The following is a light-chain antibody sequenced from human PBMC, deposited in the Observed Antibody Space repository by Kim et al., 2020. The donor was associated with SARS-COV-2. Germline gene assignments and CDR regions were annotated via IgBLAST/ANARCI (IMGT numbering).Light chain of an antibody. Sequence: EIVLTQSPATLSLSPGDRATLSCRASQSVATYLAWYRQTPGQAPRLLIYDASTSAPGIPARFRGSGSGTDFTLTITSLEAEDFAVYYYQQRTSWPLTFGGGTKVDIK. V-gene: IGKV3-11*01. J-gene: IGKJ4*01. CDR3: QQRTSWPLT. CDR2: DAS. CDR1: QSVATY.